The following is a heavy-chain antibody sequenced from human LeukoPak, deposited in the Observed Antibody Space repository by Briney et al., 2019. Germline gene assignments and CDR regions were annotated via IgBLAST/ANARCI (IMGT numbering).Heavy chain of an antibody. V-gene: IGHV4-34*01. Sequence: SGTLSLTCAVYGGSFSGYYWSWIRQPPGKGLEWIGEINHSGSTNYNPSLKSRVTISVDTSKNQFSLKLSSVTAADTAVYYCARGRYYYGSGSSQPLFDYWGQGTLVTVSS. CDR2: INHSGST. D-gene: IGHD3-10*01. CDR1: GGSFSGYY. CDR3: ARGRYYYGSGSSQPLFDY. J-gene: IGHJ4*02.